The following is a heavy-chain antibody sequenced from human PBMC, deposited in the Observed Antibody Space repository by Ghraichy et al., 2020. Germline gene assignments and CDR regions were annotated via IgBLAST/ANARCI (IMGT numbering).Heavy chain of an antibody. CDR2: VIPGGGRT. V-gene: IGHV3-23*01. Sequence: GGSLRLSCAASGFTFSSYAMSWVRQAPGKGLEWVSTVIPGGGRTYYADSVKGRFSISGDNSKNTLYLQMNSLRAEDTAVYYCATGILTASFDYWGQGTLVTVSS. D-gene: IGHD3-9*01. CDR1: GFTFSSYA. CDR3: ATGILTASFDY. J-gene: IGHJ4*02.